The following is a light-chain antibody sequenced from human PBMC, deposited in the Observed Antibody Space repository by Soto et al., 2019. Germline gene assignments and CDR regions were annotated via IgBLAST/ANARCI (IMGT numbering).Light chain of an antibody. CDR3: CSYAGSHTL. CDR1: SSDVGGYNY. Sequence: QSVLTQPRSVSGSPGQSVTISCTGTSSDVGGYNYVSWYQQHPGKAPKLMIYDVSNRPSGVPDRFSGSKSGNTASLTISGLQATDEADYSSCSYAGSHTLFGGGTKLTVL. J-gene: IGLJ2*01. V-gene: IGLV2-11*01. CDR2: DVS.